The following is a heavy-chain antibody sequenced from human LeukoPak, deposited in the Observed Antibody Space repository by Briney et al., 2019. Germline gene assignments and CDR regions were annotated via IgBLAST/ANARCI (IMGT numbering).Heavy chain of an antibody. CDR2: ISPTGDST. J-gene: IGHJ6*03. CDR3: VRKFYFYMDV. Sequence: GGSLRLSCGASGLTLSRYAVNWVRQAPGRGLEWVSYISPTGDSTLNAEPVKSRFSVSRDNSKNMVYLQMDGLRAEDTATYFCVRKFYFYMDVWGKGTTVTVSS. V-gene: IGHV3-23*01. CDR1: GLTLSRYA.